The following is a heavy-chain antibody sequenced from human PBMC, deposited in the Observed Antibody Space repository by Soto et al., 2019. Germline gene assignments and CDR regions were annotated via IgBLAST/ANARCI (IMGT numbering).Heavy chain of an antibody. V-gene: IGHV3-21*01. Sequence: EVQLVESGGGLVKPGGSLRLSCAASGFTFSSYSMNWVRQAPGKGLEWVSSISSSSSYIYYADSVKGRFSISRDNAKNSLYLQINSLRAEYTAVYYCARDDSSSWYYYYGMHLWCQGTTVTVSS. CDR1: GFTFSSYS. D-gene: IGHD6-13*01. CDR3: ARDDSSSWYYYYGMHL. CDR2: ISSSSSYI. J-gene: IGHJ6*02.